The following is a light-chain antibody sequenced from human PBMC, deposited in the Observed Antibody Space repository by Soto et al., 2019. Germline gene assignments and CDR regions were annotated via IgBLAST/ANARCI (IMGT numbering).Light chain of an antibody. CDR3: QQYGSSGK. CDR1: QSVSNNY. Sequence: EIVLTQSPGTLSLSPGERATLSCRASQSVSNNYLAWYQQKPGQAPRLLIYGASNRATGIPDRFSGSGSGTDFTLTIRRLEPEAVEVYDCQQYGSSGKFGQATKADI. V-gene: IGKV3-20*01. CDR2: GAS. J-gene: IGKJ1*01.